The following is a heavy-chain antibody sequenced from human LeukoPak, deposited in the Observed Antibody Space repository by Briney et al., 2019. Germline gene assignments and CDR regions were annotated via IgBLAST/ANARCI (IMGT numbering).Heavy chain of an antibody. J-gene: IGHJ4*02. CDR1: GGSISSYY. Sequence: SETLSLTCTVSGGSISSYYWSWIRQPPGKGLEWIGYIYYRGNTNYNPSLKSRVTISVDMSKNQFSLKLSSVTAADTAVYYCTRGGYNYVSPPGDPFDYWGQGTLVTVSS. V-gene: IGHV4-59*01. D-gene: IGHD5-18*01. CDR2: IYYRGNT. CDR3: TRGGYNYVSPPGDPFDY.